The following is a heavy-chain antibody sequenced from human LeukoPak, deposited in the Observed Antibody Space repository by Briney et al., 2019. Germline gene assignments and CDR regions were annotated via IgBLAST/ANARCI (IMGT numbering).Heavy chain of an antibody. D-gene: IGHD4-23*01. V-gene: IGHV1-69*13. CDR1: GFRFGSYA. Sequence: ASVKVSCKTSGFRFGSYAINWLRQAPGEGLEWMGAIIPVSGPTNYAQKFQDRVTITAVESTNTAYMEMSGLRSEDTAVFYCARTITVVGAFDYWGQGTLVTVSS. J-gene: IGHJ4*02. CDR3: ARTITVVGAFDY. CDR2: IIPVSGPT.